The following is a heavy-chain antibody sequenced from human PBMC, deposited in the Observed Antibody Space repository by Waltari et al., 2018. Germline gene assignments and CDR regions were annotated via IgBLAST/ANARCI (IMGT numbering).Heavy chain of an antibody. CDR3: GTVTTDYYYGMDV. Sequence: QVQLVQSAAEVKKPGSSVKDYCKASGGTFRRYATSWVRQAPGHGLEWMGRLIPIFGTANYAQKFQGRVTITADKSTSTAYMELSSLRSEDTAVYYCGTVTTDYYYGMDVWGQGTTVTVSS. CDR2: LIPIFGTA. CDR1: GGTFRRYA. J-gene: IGHJ6*02. V-gene: IGHV1-69*08. D-gene: IGHD4-4*01.